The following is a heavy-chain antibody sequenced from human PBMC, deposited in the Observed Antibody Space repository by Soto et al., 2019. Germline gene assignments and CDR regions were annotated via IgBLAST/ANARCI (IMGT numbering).Heavy chain of an antibody. CDR1: GGSISSGGYY. CDR3: AREGKDYGDYVYPDY. D-gene: IGHD4-17*01. J-gene: IGHJ4*02. V-gene: IGHV4-31*03. CDR2: IYYSGST. Sequence: QVQLQESGPGLVKPSQTLSLTCTVSGGSISSGGYYWSWIRQHPGKGLEWIGYIYYSGSTYYNPSLTSRVTISVDTSKNQFSLKLSSVTAADTAVYYCAREGKDYGDYVYPDYWGQGTLVTVSS.